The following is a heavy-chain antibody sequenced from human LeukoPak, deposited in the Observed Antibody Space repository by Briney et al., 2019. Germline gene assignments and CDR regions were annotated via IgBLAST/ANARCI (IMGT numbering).Heavy chain of an antibody. CDR2: ISNNGGTT. CDR1: GFTFSSYA. Sequence: PGGSLRLSCAASGFTFSSYAIHWVRQAPGKGLEYVSAISNNGGTTYYANSVRGRFTISRDNSKNTLYLQMGSLRAEDKAVYYCARVNGSGSYYDYWGQGTLVTVSS. V-gene: IGHV3-64*01. CDR3: ARVNGSGSYYDY. D-gene: IGHD3-10*01. J-gene: IGHJ4*02.